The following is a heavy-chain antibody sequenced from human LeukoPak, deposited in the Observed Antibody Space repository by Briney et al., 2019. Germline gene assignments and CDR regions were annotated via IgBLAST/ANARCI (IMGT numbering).Heavy chain of an antibody. D-gene: IGHD6-13*01. CDR2: IYYSGTT. CDR1: GGSISSYY. J-gene: IGHJ4*02. CDR3: ARGVDSSSWLKLIDY. V-gene: IGHV4-59*08. Sequence: SETLSLTCTVSGGSISSYYWNWIRQPPGKGLEWIGYIYYSGTTNYNPSLKSRVSMSVDTSKNQFSLKLSSVTAADTAVYYCARGVDSSSWLKLIDYWGQGTLVTVSS.